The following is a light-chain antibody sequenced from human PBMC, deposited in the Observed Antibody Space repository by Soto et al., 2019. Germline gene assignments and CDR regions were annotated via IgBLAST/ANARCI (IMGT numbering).Light chain of an antibody. CDR2: DAS. J-gene: IGKJ4*01. CDR3: QQRSDWPPLT. V-gene: IGKV3-11*01. CDR1: QSVSSY. Sequence: EIVLTQSPATLSLSPGERATLSCRASQSVSSYLAWYQQKPGQAPRLLIYDASNRATGIPARFSGSGSGTDFTLTISSVEPEDVAVYYCQQRSDWPPLTFGGGTKVEIK.